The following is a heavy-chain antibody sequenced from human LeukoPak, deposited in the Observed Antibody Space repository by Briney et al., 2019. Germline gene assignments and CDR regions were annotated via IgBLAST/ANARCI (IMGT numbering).Heavy chain of an antibody. CDR1: GFTFSSYG. Sequence: GGSLRLSCVASGFTFSSYGMNWVRQAPGKGLEWVSFISSSSSYIYYADSVKGRFTISRDNAKNSLYLQMNSLRAEDTAVYYCARDYGNDAFDIWGQGTMVTVSS. CDR2: ISSSSSYI. CDR3: ARDYGNDAFDI. D-gene: IGHD4-17*01. J-gene: IGHJ3*02. V-gene: IGHV3-21*01.